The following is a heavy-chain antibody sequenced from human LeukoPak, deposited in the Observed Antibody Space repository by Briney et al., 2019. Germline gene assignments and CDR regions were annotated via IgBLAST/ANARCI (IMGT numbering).Heavy chain of an antibody. CDR2: VRYDGSNK. CDR1: GFTFSSYG. CDR3: AKGPWGIAVAGTFDY. D-gene: IGHD6-19*01. J-gene: IGHJ4*02. V-gene: IGHV3-30*02. Sequence: GGSLRLSCAASGFTFSSYGMHWVRQAPGKGLEWVAFVRYDGSNKYYADSVKGRFTISRDNSKNTLYLQMNSLRAEDTAVYYCAKGPWGIAVAGTFDYWGQGTLVTVSS.